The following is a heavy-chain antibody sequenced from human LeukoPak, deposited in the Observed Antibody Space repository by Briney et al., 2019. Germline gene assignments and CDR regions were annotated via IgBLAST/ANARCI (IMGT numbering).Heavy chain of an antibody. CDR2: IYYSGST. CDR1: GASISSYY. V-gene: IGHV4-59*01. Sequence: SETLSLTCTVSGASISSYYWSWIRQPPGKGLEWIGYIYYSGSTNYNPSLKSRVTISVDTSKNQFSLKLSSVTAADTAVYYCAREQRTIFGVVKYYMGVWGKGTTVTVSS. D-gene: IGHD3-3*01. CDR3: AREQRTIFGVVKYYMGV. J-gene: IGHJ6*03.